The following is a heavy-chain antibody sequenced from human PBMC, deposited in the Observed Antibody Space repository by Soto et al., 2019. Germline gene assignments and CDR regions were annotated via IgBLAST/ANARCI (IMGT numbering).Heavy chain of an antibody. D-gene: IGHD6-13*01. CDR1: GFTFSSYW. CDR2: IKQDGSEK. J-gene: IGHJ6*03. V-gene: IGHV3-7*01. Sequence: GGSLRLSCAASGFTFSSYWMSWVRQAPGKGLEWVANIKQDGSEKYYVDSVKGRFTISRDNAKNSLYLQMNSLRAEDTAVYYCARETGRSSSSPYYYYYMDVWGKGTTVTVSS. CDR3: ARETGRSSSSPYYYYYMDV.